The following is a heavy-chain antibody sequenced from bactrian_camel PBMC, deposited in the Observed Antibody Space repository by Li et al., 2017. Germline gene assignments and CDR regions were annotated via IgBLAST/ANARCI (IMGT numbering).Heavy chain of an antibody. CDR2: IRRDGGET. CDR1: GHSRGSNC. V-gene: IGHV3S45*01. CDR3: AARPCRAGSSVAFPV. Sequence: HVQLVESGGGSVQAGGSLRLSCKVSGHSRGSNCVGWYRLPPGRAPAEREGIAAIRRDGGETWYAASVKGRFTISRDNAKNTLYLQMNNLKPEDTAMYYCAARPCRAGSSVAFPVRGQGTQVTVS. J-gene: IGHJ4*01. D-gene: IGHD6*01.